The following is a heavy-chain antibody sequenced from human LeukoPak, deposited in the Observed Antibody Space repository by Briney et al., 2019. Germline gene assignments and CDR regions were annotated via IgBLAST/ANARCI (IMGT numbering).Heavy chain of an antibody. CDR2: IYTSGSA. CDR1: GGSISSGSYY. J-gene: IGHJ3*02. CDR3: AREGPGAFDI. V-gene: IGHV4-61*02. Sequence: SETLSLTCTVSGGSISSGSYYWSWIRQPAGKGLEWIGRIYTSGSANYNPSLKSRVTISVDTSKTQFSLKLSSVTAAHTAVYYCAREGPGAFDIWGQGTMVTVSS.